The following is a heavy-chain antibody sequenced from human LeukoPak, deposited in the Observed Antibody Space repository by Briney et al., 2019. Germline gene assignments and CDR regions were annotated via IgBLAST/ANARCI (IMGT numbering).Heavy chain of an antibody. CDR1: GFTFSSYG. D-gene: IGHD3-3*01. J-gene: IGHJ4*02. CDR3: AKVDDFWSGYWGAGDY. Sequence: GRSLRLSCAASGFTFSSYGMHWVRQAPGKGLEWVAFIRYDGSNKYYADSVKGRFTISRDNSKNTLYLQMNSLRAEDTAVYYCAKVDDFWSGYWGAGDYWGQGTLVTVSS. CDR2: IRYDGSNK. V-gene: IGHV3-30*02.